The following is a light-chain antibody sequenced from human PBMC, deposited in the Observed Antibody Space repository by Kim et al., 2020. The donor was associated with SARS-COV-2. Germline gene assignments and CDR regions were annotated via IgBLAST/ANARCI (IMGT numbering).Light chain of an antibody. V-gene: IGKV2-24*01. CDR3: MQTTQFPWT. J-gene: IGKJ1*01. CDR1: QSLLGSGGNTD. Sequence: DIVMTQTPLSLRVTLGQPASISCKSSQSLLGSGGNTDLAWIQQRPGQPPRLLFHQISARFSGASDRFSASGALTDFTLKISRVEAGDVGVYYCMQTTQFPWTFGQGTKVDIK. CDR2: QIS.